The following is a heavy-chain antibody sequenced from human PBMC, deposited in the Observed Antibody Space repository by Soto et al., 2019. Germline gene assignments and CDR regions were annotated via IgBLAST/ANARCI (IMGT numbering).Heavy chain of an antibody. D-gene: IGHD1-26*01. CDR2: ITSGNGKT. CDR1: GYTFNSYV. CDR3: ARDNGVRELHKGTPEY. Sequence: QVQLVQSGAEVKKPGASVKVSCKASGYTFNSYVLHWVRQTPGQRVEWMGWITSGNGKTKYSQKLQDRLPFARDTSASTAYMEVSSVRSEDTAVSYCARDNGVRELHKGTPEYLRQGTLVTSSS. J-gene: IGHJ4*02. V-gene: IGHV1-3*01.